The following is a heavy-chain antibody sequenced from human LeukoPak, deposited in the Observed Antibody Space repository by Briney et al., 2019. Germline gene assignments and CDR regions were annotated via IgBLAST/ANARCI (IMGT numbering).Heavy chain of an antibody. J-gene: IGHJ4*02. CDR1: GFTFSSYS. Sequence: GGSLRLSCAASGFTFSSYSMNWVRQAPGKGLEWVSCISTSSSYIYYADSVKGRFTISRDNAKNSLYLQINSLRAEDTAVYYCASPIDYYDSSGYGYWGQGTLVTVSS. CDR3: ASPIDYYDSSGYGY. CDR2: ISTSSSYI. D-gene: IGHD3-22*01. V-gene: IGHV3-21*01.